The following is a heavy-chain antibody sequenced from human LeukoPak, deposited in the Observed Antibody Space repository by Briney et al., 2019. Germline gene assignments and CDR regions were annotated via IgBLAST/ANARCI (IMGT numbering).Heavy chain of an antibody. D-gene: IGHD2-2*02. CDR2: IIPILGIA. Sequence: GASVKVSCKASGGTFSSYAISWVRQAPGQGLAWMGRIIPILGIANYAQKFQGRVTITADKSTSTAYMELSSLRSEDTAVYYCARDLVDCSSTSCYSHPPHPPDYWGQGTLVTVSS. J-gene: IGHJ4*02. CDR3: ARDLVDCSSTSCYSHPPHPPDY. CDR1: GGTFSSYA. V-gene: IGHV1-69*04.